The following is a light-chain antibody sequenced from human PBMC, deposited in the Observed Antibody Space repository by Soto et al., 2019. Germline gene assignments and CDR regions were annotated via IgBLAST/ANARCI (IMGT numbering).Light chain of an antibody. Sequence: EIVMTQSPATLSVSPGERATLSCRASQSISSDLAWYQQKPGQAPRLLIYGASTRATGIPGRFSGSGSGTAFTLTISSLQSGDFAVYYCQQYYNWPPWTFGQGTKVEIK. CDR3: QQYYNWPPWT. CDR1: QSISSD. V-gene: IGKV3-15*01. J-gene: IGKJ1*01. CDR2: GAS.